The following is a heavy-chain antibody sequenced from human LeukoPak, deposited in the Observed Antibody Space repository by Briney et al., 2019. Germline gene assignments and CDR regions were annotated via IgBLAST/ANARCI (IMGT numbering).Heavy chain of an antibody. J-gene: IGHJ6*02. CDR2: ISGSGGST. D-gene: IGHD3-22*01. V-gene: IGHV3-23*01. CDR3: AKDGGYYSSDYYGMDV. CDR1: GFTFSSCA. Sequence: HPGGSLRLSCAASGFTFSSCAMSWVRQAPGKGLEWVSAISGSGGSTYYADSVKGRFTISRDNSKNTLYLQMNSLRAEDTAVYYCAKDGGYYSSDYYGMDVWGQGTTVTVSS.